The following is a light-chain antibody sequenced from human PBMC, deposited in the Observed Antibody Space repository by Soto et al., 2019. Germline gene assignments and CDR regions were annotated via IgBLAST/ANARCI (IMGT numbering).Light chain of an antibody. V-gene: IGKV3-15*01. J-gene: IGKJ4*01. Sequence: TQSPATLSVSPGERATLSCRASQNIRDNLAWYQQRPGQAPRLLIYATSTRATGVPARFSGRGFGSDFTLTIHKLQSEDFAVYYCQQYNNWPPLTFGGGTKVEIK. CDR2: ATS. CDR3: QQYNNWPPLT. CDR1: QNIRDN.